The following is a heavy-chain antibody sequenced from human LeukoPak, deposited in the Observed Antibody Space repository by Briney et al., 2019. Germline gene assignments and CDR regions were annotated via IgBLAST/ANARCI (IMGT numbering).Heavy chain of an antibody. J-gene: IGHJ5*02. CDR3: ARKSAGFLTA. Sequence: ASVKVSCKASGYTFTGDQIYWLRQAPGQGLEWVGWIKPSSGDTLYEQKFQGRVTMTRDKSISSADMELSSLRSDDTAVYYCARKSAGFLTAWGQGTLVTVSS. CDR2: IKPSSGDT. V-gene: IGHV1-2*02. CDR1: GYTFTGDQ. D-gene: IGHD2/OR15-2a*01.